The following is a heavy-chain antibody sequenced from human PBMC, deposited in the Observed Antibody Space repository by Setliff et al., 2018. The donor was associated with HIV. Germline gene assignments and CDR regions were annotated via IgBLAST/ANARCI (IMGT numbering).Heavy chain of an antibody. D-gene: IGHD6-13*01. CDR3: ARGRGSSSPWPNDY. CDR2: IYNTEST. V-gene: IGHV4-31*03. Sequence: SETLSLTCTVTGGSISSGGFYWTWIRQHPGTGLEWIGYIYNTESTYHSPSIESRVTISIDTSKNQFSLKLSSATAAYTAVYFCARGRGSSSPWPNDYWGQGTLVTVSS. CDR1: GGSISSGGFY. J-gene: IGHJ4*02.